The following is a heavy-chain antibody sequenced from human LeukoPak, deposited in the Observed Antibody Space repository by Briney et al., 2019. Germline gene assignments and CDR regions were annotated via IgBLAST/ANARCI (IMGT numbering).Heavy chain of an antibody. CDR2: VSGRGDIT. CDR3: ARDSSAPY. V-gene: IGHV3-23*01. CDR1: GFTFRDYA. Sequence: GGSLRLSCVASGFTFRDYAMTWVRQAPGKGLEWVSGVSGRGDITKHADSVKGRFTISRDNAKNSLYLQMNSLRAEDTAVYYCARDSSAPYWGQGTLVTVSS. J-gene: IGHJ4*02. D-gene: IGHD6-13*01.